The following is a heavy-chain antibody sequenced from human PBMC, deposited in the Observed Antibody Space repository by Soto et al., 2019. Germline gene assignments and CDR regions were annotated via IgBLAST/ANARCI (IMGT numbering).Heavy chain of an antibody. Sequence: RESLKISCKGSGYSFTSYWIGWVRQMPGKGLDWMGIIYPGDSDTRYSPSFQGQVTISADKSISTAYLQWSSLKASDTAMYYCARSNTSGYYYHDAFDIWGQRTMVTVSS. J-gene: IGHJ3*02. CDR3: ARSNTSGYYYHDAFDI. CDR2: IYPGDSDT. D-gene: IGHD3-22*01. V-gene: IGHV5-51*01. CDR1: GYSFTSYW.